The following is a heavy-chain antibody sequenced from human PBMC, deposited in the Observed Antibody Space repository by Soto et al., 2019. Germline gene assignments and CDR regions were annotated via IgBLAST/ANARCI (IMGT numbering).Heavy chain of an antibody. CDR1: GFTFSDYY. CDR2: ISSSSSYT. V-gene: IGHV3-11*06. J-gene: IGHJ4*02. Sequence: GGSLRLSCAASGFTFSDYYMSWIRQAPGKGLEWVSYISSSSSYTNYADSVKGRFTISRDNAKNSLYLQMNSLRAEDAAVYYCARTPDCTNGVCSAGFDYWGQGTLVTVSS. CDR3: ARTPDCTNGVCSAGFDY. D-gene: IGHD2-8*01.